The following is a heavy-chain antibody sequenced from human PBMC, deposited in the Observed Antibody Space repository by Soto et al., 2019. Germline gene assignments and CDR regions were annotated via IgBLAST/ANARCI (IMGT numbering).Heavy chain of an antibody. CDR2: ISSSSSYT. Sequence: GGSLRLSCAASGFTFSCYYMSWIRQAPGKGLEWVSYISSSSSYTNYADSVKGRFTISRDNAKNSLYLQMNSLRAEDTAVYYCARVGLLSCSSTSCPKGILHYGMDVWGQGTTVTVSS. CDR3: ARVGLLSCSSTSCPKGILHYGMDV. J-gene: IGHJ6*02. D-gene: IGHD2-2*01. V-gene: IGHV3-11*05. CDR1: GFTFSCYY.